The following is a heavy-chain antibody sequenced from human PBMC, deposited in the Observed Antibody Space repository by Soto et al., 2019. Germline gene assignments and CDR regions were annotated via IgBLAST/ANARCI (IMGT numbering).Heavy chain of an antibody. CDR3: ARDSYYDYVWGSPDAFDI. CDR2: IYYSGST. D-gene: IGHD3-16*01. V-gene: IGHV4-59*01. J-gene: IGHJ3*02. Sequence: SETLSLTCTVSDGSLSSYYWSWIRQPPGKGLEWIGYIYYSGSTNYNPSLKSRVTISVDTSKNQFSLKLSSVTAADTAVYYCARDSYYDYVWGSPDAFDIWGQGTMVTVSS. CDR1: DGSLSSYY.